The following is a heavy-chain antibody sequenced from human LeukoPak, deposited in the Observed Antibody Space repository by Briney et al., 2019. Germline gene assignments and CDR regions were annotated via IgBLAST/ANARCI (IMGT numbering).Heavy chain of an antibody. CDR3: ARVSDILTGYYPRPHLDY. Sequence: GASVKVSCKASGYTFTSYGISWVRQAPGQGLEWMGWISAYNGNTNYAQKLQGRVTMTTDTSTSTAYMELRSLRSDDTAVYYCARVSDILTGYYPRPHLDYWGQGTLVTVSS. D-gene: IGHD3-9*01. CDR2: ISAYNGNT. V-gene: IGHV1-18*01. J-gene: IGHJ4*02. CDR1: GYTFTSYG.